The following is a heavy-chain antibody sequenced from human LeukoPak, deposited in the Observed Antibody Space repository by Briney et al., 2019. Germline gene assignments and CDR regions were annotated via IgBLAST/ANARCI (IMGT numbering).Heavy chain of an antibody. CDR2: IDPSDSYT. CDR1: GYSFTSYW. V-gene: IGHV5-10-1*01. D-gene: IGHD5-18*01. Sequence: GESLKISCKGSGYSFTSYWISWVRQMPGKGLEWMGRIDPSDSYTNYSPSFQGYVTISADKSISAAYLQWSSLKASDTAMYYCARVQRGYSYGPYYFDYWGQGTLVTVSS. J-gene: IGHJ4*02. CDR3: ARVQRGYSYGPYYFDY.